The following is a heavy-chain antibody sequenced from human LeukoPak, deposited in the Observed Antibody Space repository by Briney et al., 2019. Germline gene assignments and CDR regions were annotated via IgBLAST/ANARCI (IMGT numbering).Heavy chain of an antibody. CDR2: IYPGDSDT. CDR1: GYSFTSYW. D-gene: IGHD6-19*01. V-gene: IGHV5-51*01. Sequence: GESLKISCKGSGYSFTSYWIGWVRQMPGKGLGWMGSIYPGDSDTRYSPSFQGQVTISADKSISTAYLQWSSLKASDTAMYYCARSDSSGWYRGAGFDYWGQGTLVTVSS. CDR3: ARSDSSGWYRGAGFDY. J-gene: IGHJ4*02.